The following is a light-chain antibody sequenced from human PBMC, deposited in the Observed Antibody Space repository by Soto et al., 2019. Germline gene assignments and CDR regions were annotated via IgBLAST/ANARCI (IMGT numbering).Light chain of an antibody. CDR1: QSVSSSY. Sequence: EIVLTQSPGTLSLSPGERATLSCRASQSVSSSYLAWYQQKPGQAPRLLIYGASSRATGIPDRFSGSGSGTDFGLTISRLEPEDFAVYYCQQYGSSPPYTFGQVTKLEIK. CDR2: GAS. V-gene: IGKV3-20*01. J-gene: IGKJ2*01. CDR3: QQYGSSPPYT.